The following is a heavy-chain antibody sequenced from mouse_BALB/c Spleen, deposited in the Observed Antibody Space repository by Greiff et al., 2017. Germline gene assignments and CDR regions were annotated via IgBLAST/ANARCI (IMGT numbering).Heavy chain of an antibody. CDR2: ISSGSSTI. CDR3: ARASVTYAMDY. V-gene: IGHV5-17*02. CDR1: GFTFSSFG. Sequence: EVQGVESGGGLVQPGGSRKLSCAASGFTFSSFGMHWVRQAPEKGLEWVAYISSGSSTIYYADTVKGRFTISRDNPKNTLFLQMTSLRSEDTAMYYCARASVTYAMDYWGQGTSVTVSS. D-gene: IGHD2-12*01. J-gene: IGHJ4*01.